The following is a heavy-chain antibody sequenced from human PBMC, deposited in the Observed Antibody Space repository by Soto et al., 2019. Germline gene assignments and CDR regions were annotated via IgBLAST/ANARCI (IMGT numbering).Heavy chain of an antibody. CDR3: SRTGGDPLYYLDY. J-gene: IGHJ4*02. D-gene: IGHD2-21*02. CDR2: NDYSGNT. CDR1: SDSIRSYY. Sequence: QVQLQASGPGLVRPSETLSLTCTVSSDSIRSYYWIWIRQTPGKGLEWIGDNDYSGNTNYNPSLKRRVTISGETSKNQLCLRLRSVTAADTAVYYCSRTGGDPLYYLDYWGPGTLVTVSS. V-gene: IGHV4-59*08.